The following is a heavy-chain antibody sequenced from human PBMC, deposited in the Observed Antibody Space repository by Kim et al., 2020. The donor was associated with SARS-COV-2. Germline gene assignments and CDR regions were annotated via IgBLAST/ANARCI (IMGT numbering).Heavy chain of an antibody. Sequence: YAQKFRGGVSMTRDTSTSTVYMELSSLRSEDTAVYYCAGNYYDSSGYNDYWGQGTLVTVSS. D-gene: IGHD3-22*01. CDR3: AGNYYDSSGYNDY. V-gene: IGHV1-46*01. J-gene: IGHJ4*02.